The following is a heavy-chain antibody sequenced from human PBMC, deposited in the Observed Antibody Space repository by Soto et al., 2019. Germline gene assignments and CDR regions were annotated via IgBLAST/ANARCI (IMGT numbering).Heavy chain of an antibody. V-gene: IGHV1-18*01. CDR3: ARDSSRAAQHYFDY. D-gene: IGHD6-6*01. Sequence: ASVKVSCKASGYTFTSYGISWVRQAPGQGLEWMGWISAYNGNTNYAQKLQGRVTMTTDTSTSTAYMELRSLRSDDTTVYYCARDSSRAAQHYFDYWGQGTLVTVSS. J-gene: IGHJ4*02. CDR1: GYTFTSYG. CDR2: ISAYNGNT.